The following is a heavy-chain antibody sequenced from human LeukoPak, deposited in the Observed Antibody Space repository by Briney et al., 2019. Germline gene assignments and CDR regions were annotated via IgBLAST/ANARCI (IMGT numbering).Heavy chain of an antibody. CDR3: ARQKEGYSGHRTPFDI. J-gene: IGHJ3*02. Sequence: SETQSLTCTVSGGSISSSSYYWGWIRQPPGKGLEWIGSIYYSGSTYYNPSLKSRVTISVDTSKNQFSLKLSSVTAADTAVYYCARQKEGYSGHRTPFDIWGQGTMVTVSS. V-gene: IGHV4-39*01. CDR2: IYYSGST. D-gene: IGHD5-12*01. CDR1: GGSISSSSYY.